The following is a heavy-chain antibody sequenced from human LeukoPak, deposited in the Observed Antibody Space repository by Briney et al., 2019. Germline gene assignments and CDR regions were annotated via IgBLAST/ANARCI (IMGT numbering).Heavy chain of an antibody. Sequence: QAGGSLILSCSASGFTFSSYAMHWVRQAPGKGLEDVSAISSNGGSTYYADSVKGRFTISRDNSKNTLYLQMSSLRAEDTAVYYCVKDSTTFIVFDYWGQGTLVTVSS. CDR2: ISSNGGST. J-gene: IGHJ4*02. CDR1: GFTFSSYA. V-gene: IGHV3-64D*06. D-gene: IGHD2/OR15-2a*01. CDR3: VKDSTTFIVFDY.